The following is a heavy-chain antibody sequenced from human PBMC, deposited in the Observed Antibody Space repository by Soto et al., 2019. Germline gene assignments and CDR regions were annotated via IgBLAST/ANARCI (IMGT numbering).Heavy chain of an antibody. CDR3: AKDEGHRPGWRNPYYFDH. J-gene: IGHJ4*02. Sequence: GGSLRLSCAASGFTFSSYAMHWVRQAPGKGLEWVAVISYDGSNKYYADSVKGRFTISRDNSKNTVYLQIDSLKVEDTAVYYCAKDEGHRPGWRNPYYFDHWGQGALVTVSS. V-gene: IGHV3-30-3*01. D-gene: IGHD6-19*01. CDR1: GFTFSSYA. CDR2: ISYDGSNK.